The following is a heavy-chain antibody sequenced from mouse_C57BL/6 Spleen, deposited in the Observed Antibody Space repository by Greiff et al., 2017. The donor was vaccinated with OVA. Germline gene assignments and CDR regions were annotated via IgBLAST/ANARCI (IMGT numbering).Heavy chain of an antibody. D-gene: IGHD1-1*01. CDR1: GYTFTEYT. V-gene: IGHV1-62-2*01. Sequence: VQLQQSGAELVKPGASVKLSCTASGYTFTEYTIHWVKQRSGQGLEWIGWFYPGSGSIKYDEKFQGKATLTADKSSSTVYMELSRLTPEDSAVYFCARHGGIRYGYFGYWGQGTTLTVSA. J-gene: IGHJ2*01. CDR3: ARHGGIRYGYFGY. CDR2: FYPGSGSI.